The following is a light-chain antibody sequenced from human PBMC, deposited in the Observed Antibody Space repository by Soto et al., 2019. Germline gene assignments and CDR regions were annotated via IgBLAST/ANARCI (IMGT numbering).Light chain of an antibody. J-gene: IGKJ1*01. V-gene: IGKV1-39*01. CDR2: AAS. CDR1: QSITTY. CDR3: QQTYSRVT. Sequence: DIQMTQSPSSLSASVGDRVTITCRASQSITTYLNWYQQKPGKAPQLLIYAASGLQSGVPSRFSGSGSGTDFTLTVSSLQPEDFATYYCQQTYSRVTFGQGTKVEIK.